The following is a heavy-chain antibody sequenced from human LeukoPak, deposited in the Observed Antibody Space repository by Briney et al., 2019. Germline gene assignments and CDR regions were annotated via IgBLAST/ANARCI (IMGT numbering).Heavy chain of an antibody. V-gene: IGHV6-1*01. J-gene: IGHJ4*02. CDR2: TYYRSKWYY. Sequence: SQTLSLTCAISGDSFSSNSAAWNWIRQSRSRGLEWLGRTYYRSKWYYDYAVAVKIRISINPDTSKNQFSLQLSSVTPEDTAVYYCARDPVGGSTIFDYWGQGTLVTVSS. CDR1: GDSFSSNSAA. CDR3: ARDPVGGSTIFDY. D-gene: IGHD1-26*01.